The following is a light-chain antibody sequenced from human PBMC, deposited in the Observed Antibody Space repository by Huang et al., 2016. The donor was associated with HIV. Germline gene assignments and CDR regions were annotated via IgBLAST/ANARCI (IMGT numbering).Light chain of an antibody. CDR2: ATS. J-gene: IGKJ1*01. V-gene: IGKV1-39*01. CDR1: QTISTF. Sequence: DIQMTQSPSSLSASVGDRVTITCRPSQTISTFLSWYQQRPGKAPKRLIYATSNFHSGVPARFSGSGSGTDFTLTITSLQPEDFATYYCQQSYSAPWTFGQGTKVEIK. CDR3: QQSYSAPWT.